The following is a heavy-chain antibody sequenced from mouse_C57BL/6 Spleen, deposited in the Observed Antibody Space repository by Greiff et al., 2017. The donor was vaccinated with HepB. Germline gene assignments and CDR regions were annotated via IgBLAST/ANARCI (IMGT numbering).Heavy chain of an antibody. V-gene: IGHV5-16*01. J-gene: IGHJ4*01. D-gene: IGHD1-1*01. CDR3: ARAVYGISWDYAMDY. Sequence: EVQVVESEGGLVQPGSSMKLSCTASGFTFSDYYMAWVRQVPEKGLEWVANINYDGSSTYYLDSLKSRFIISRDNAKNILYLQMSSLKSEDTATYYCARAVYGISWDYAMDYWGQGTSVTVSS. CDR2: INYDGSST. CDR1: GFTFSDYY.